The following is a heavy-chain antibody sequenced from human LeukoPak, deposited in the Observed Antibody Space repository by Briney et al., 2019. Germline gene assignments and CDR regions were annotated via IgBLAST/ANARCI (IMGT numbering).Heavy chain of an antibody. CDR2: INTDGSST. CDR1: GFTFSSYA. V-gene: IGHV3-74*01. Sequence: GGSLRLSCAASGFTFSSYAMSWVRQAPGKGLVWVSRINTDGSSTSYADSVKGRFTISRDNAKNTLYLQMNSLRAEDTAVYYCARDLDFWSGYSYFDYWGQGTLVTVSS. CDR3: ARDLDFWSGYSYFDY. J-gene: IGHJ4*02. D-gene: IGHD3-3*01.